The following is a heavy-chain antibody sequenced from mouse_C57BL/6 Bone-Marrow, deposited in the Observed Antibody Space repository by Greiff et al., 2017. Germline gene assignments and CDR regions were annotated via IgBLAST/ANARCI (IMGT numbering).Heavy chain of an antibody. CDR2: IYPGSGST. CDR3: ARERIYYYGSFDY. V-gene: IGHV1-55*01. Sequence: VQLQQPGAELVKPGASVKMSCKASGYTFTSYWITWVKQRPGQGLEWIGDIYPGSGSTNYNETFKSKATLTVETTSSTAYMQLSSLTSEDSAVYYCARERIYYYGSFDYWGQGTLVTVPA. J-gene: IGHJ3*01. CDR1: GYTFTSYW. D-gene: IGHD1-1*01.